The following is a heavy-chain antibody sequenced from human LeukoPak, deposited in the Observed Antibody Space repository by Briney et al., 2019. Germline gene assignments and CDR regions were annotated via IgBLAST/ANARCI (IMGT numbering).Heavy chain of an antibody. J-gene: IGHJ4*02. CDR1: EFTFSNAW. V-gene: IGHV3-15*01. D-gene: IGHD1-26*01. Sequence: PGGSLRLSCTASEFTFSNAWMSWVRQAPGKGLEWVGRIKSKTDGGTTDYAAPVKGRFTISRDDSQNTPYLQMNSLKTEDTAVYYCTTGAPRAYSGSYSNCWGQGTLVTVSS. CDR2: IKSKTDGGTT. CDR3: TTGAPRAYSGSYSNC.